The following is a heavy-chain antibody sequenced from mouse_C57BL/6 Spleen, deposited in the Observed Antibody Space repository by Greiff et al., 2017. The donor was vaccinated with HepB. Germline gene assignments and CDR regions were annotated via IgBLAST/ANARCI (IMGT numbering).Heavy chain of an antibody. D-gene: IGHD2-3*01. V-gene: IGHV1-26*01. Sequence: EVQLQQSGPELVKPGASVKISCKASGYTFTDYYMNWVKQSHGKSLEWIGDINPNNGGTSYNQKFKGKATLTVDKSSSTAYMELRSLTSEDSAVYYCARWLLFDYWGQGTTLTVSS. CDR3: ARWLLFDY. J-gene: IGHJ2*01. CDR2: INPNNGGT. CDR1: GYTFTDYY.